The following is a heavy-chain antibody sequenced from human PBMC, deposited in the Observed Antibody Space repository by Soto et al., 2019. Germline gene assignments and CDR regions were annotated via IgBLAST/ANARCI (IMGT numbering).Heavy chain of an antibody. CDR1: GFSLSSYD. Sequence: EVRLVESGGGLLQPGTSVRLSCAAPGFSLSSYDLHWVRQVPEKRLEWVAFFGSGGDRHYSAYVKGRFTISRDSAKKSFYLQMNSLKVGDTAVYYCGRAQSRNWNARGYGIDVWGQGTTVIVSS. J-gene: IGHJ6*02. V-gene: IGHV3-13*04. CDR3: GRAQSRNWNARGYGIDV. D-gene: IGHD1-1*01. CDR2: FGSGGDR.